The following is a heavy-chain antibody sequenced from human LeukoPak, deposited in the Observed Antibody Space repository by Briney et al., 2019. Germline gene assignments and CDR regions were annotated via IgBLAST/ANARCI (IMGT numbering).Heavy chain of an antibody. CDR3: ARRGGGRDYYDSSGYYYYFDY. J-gene: IGHJ4*02. CDR1: GFTFSSYS. Sequence: PGGSLRLSCAASGFTFSSYSMNWVRQAPGKGLEWVSSISSSSSYIYYADSVKGRFTISRDNAKNSLYLQMNSLRAEDTAVYYCARRGGGRDYYDSSGYYYYFDYWGQGTLVTVSS. V-gene: IGHV3-21*01. CDR2: ISSSSSYI. D-gene: IGHD3-22*01.